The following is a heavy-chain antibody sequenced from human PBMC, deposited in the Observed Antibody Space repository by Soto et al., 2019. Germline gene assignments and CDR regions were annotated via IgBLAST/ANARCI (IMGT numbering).Heavy chain of an antibody. D-gene: IGHD1-7*01. CDR1: GVTFISDA. CDR2: IIVIGGST. Sequence: GGSLRLSCAASGVTFISDAMSWVRQAPGKGLWCGSAIIVIGGSTYYADSVKGRVTISRDNSKNTLYLQMNSLRAEDTAVYYCAKDPPTGTKNTWRVGLSNYFDYWGQGTLVTVSS. J-gene: IGHJ4*02. CDR3: AKDPPTGTKNTWRVGLSNYFDY. V-gene: IGHV3-23*01.